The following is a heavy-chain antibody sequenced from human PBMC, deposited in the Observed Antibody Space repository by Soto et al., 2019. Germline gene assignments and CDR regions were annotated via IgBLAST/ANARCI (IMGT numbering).Heavy chain of an antibody. CDR2: IYYSGST. CDR1: GGSISSGGYC. CDR3: ARDFYGDSDYYYYYMDV. J-gene: IGHJ6*03. V-gene: IGHV4-31*03. Sequence: PSETLSLTCTVSGGSISSGGYCWSWIRQHPGKGLEWIGYIYYSGSTYYNPSLKSRVTISVDTSKNQFSLKLSSVTAADTAMYYCARDFYGDSDYYYYYMDVWGKGTTVTVSS. D-gene: IGHD4-17*01.